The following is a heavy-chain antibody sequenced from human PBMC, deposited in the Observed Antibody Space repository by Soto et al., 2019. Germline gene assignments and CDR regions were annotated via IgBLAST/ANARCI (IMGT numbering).Heavy chain of an antibody. CDR1: GFTFDDYA. Sequence: EVQLVESGGGLVQPGRSLRLSCAASGFTFDDYAMHWVRQAPGKGLEWVSDISWNSGSIGYADSVKGRFTISRDNAKNSLYLQMNSLRAEDTALYYCAKDIRIAVAGRAFDYWGQGTLVTVSS. CDR3: AKDIRIAVAGRAFDY. V-gene: IGHV3-9*01. D-gene: IGHD6-19*01. CDR2: ISWNSGSI. J-gene: IGHJ4*02.